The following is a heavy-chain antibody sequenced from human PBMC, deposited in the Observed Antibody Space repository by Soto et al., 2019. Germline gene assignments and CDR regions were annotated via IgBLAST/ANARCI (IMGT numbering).Heavy chain of an antibody. D-gene: IGHD3-3*01. J-gene: IGHJ4*02. CDR2: ISSDERNK. CDR1: GFTFSSHG. V-gene: IGHV3-30*18. CDR3: AKDQNVLRFLEWLTALDY. Sequence: GGSLRLSCAASGFTFSSHGMHWVRQAPGKGLEWVAVISSDERNKYYGDSVKGRFTISRDNSRNTLYLHMNSLRIEDTAVYYCAKDQNVLRFLEWLTALDYWGQGTLVTVSS.